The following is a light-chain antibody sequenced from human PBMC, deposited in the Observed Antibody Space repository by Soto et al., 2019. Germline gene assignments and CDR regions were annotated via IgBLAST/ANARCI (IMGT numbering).Light chain of an antibody. CDR1: SDNY. CDR2: GVT. Sequence: QSVLTQPASVSGSPGQSITISCTGTSDNYVSWYQQHPGKIPTLMIYGVTNRPSGVSDRFSGSKSGNTASLTISGLQTEDEADYYCSSYTNSRTLLFGAGTKLTVL. J-gene: IGLJ1*01. V-gene: IGLV2-14*01. CDR3: SSYTNSRTLL.